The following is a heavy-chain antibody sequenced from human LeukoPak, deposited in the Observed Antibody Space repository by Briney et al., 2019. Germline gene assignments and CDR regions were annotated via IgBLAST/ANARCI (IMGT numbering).Heavy chain of an antibody. V-gene: IGHV1-2*02. CDR1: GYTFTGYY. CDR2: INPNSGGT. D-gene: IGHD3-10*01. Sequence: ASVKVSCKASGYTFTGYYMHWVRQAPGQGFEWMGWINPNSGGTNYAQKFQGRVTMTRDTSISTAYMELSRLRSDDTAVYYCARDPALGSGSKYYFDYWGQGTLVTVSS. J-gene: IGHJ4*02. CDR3: ARDPALGSGSKYYFDY.